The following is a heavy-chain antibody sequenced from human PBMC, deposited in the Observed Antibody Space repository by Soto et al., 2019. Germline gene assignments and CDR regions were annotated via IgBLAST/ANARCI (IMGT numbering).Heavy chain of an antibody. J-gene: IGHJ6*03. D-gene: IGHD3-10*01. CDR3: AKAGGGFHYYYMDV. CDR1: GFTFSSYA. CDR2: ISGSGGST. Sequence: QAGGSLRLSCAASGFTFSSYAMSWVRQAPGKGLEWVSAISGSGGSTYYADSVKGRFTISRDNSKNTLYLQMNSLRAEDTAVYYCAKAGGGFHYYYMDVWGKGTKVTVSS. V-gene: IGHV3-23*01.